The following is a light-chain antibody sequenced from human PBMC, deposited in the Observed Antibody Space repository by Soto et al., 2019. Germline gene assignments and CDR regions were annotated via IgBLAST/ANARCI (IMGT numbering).Light chain of an antibody. Sequence: EMVMTQFPATLLVSRVERENISGRARQCFSSNLAWYQQKPGQAPRLLIYCASTRVTGIPAMFTGSGSWTEFTLTPTSLQSGDFAVYYFQQYNNWPRAFGQGTKVDIK. J-gene: IGKJ1*01. CDR2: CAS. CDR3: QQYNNWPRA. V-gene: IGKV3-15*01. CDR1: QCFSSN.